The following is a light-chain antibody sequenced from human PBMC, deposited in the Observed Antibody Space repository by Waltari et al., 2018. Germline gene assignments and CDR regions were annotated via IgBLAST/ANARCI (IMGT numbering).Light chain of an antibody. CDR3: QKYYALPRT. V-gene: IGKV3-11*01. Sequence: EIVLTQSPATLSLSPGERATLSCRASQSVSSYLAWYQQKPGQAPRLLIYAASKRATGIPARFSGSGSGTDFTLTISSLQAEDVAVYYCQKYYALPRTFGQGTKVEI. J-gene: IGKJ1*01. CDR1: QSVSSY. CDR2: AAS.